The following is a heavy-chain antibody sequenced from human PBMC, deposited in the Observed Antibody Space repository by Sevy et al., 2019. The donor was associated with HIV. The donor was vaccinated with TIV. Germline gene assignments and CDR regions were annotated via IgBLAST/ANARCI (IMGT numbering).Heavy chain of an antibody. CDR2: IIPIFGTA. CDR1: GGTFSSYA. Sequence: ASVKVSCKASGGTFSSYAISWVRQAPGQGLEWMGRIIPIFGTANYAQKFQGRVTITADESTSTAYMELSSLRSEDTAVYYCAGVGSGSYYYFDYWGQGTLVTVSS. CDR3: AGVGSGSYYYFDY. V-gene: IGHV1-69*13. D-gene: IGHD3-10*01. J-gene: IGHJ4*02.